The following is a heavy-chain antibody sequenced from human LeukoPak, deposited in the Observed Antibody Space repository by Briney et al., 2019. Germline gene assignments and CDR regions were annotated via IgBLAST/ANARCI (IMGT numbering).Heavy chain of an antibody. CDR2: INHSGST. CDR1: GGSFSGYY. V-gene: IGHV4-34*01. CDR3: WSRSSVSGQGADY. J-gene: IGHJ4*02. D-gene: IGHD3-16*01. Sequence: SETLSLTCAVYGGSFSGYYWSWIRQPPGKGLEWIGEINHSGSTNYNPSLKSRVTISVDTSKNQFSLKLSSVTAADTAVYYCWSRSSVSGQGADYWGQGTLVTVSS.